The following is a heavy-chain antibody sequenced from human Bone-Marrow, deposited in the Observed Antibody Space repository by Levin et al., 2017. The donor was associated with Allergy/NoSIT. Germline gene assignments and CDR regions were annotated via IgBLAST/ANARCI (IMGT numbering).Heavy chain of an antibody. D-gene: IGHD4-23*01. CDR1: GYSFTSYW. CDR2: IYPADSDA. V-gene: IGHV5-51*01. CDR3: ARHSGSGGNVGYSFDF. J-gene: IGHJ4*02. Sequence: GESLKISCECSGYSFTSYWIAWVRQMPGKGLELMGVIYPADSDARYSPSFQGQVTLSVDKSITTAYLQWSSLKAADTATYYCARHSGSGGNVGYSFDFWGQGTLVTVSS.